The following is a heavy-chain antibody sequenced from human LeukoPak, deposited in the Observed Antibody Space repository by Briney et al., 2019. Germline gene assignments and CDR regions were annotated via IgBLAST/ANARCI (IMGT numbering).Heavy chain of an antibody. J-gene: IGHJ4*02. CDR1: GFTFSTYA. CDR2: LSDTGSST. Sequence: GGSLRLSCAASGFTFSTYAMSWVRQAPGKGLEWVSALSDTGSSTYYADSVRGRFTISRDNSKSTLYLQMTSLRAEDTAVYYCVKSRGIGDSSGYYFRTYYFDYWGQGTLVTVSS. D-gene: IGHD3-22*01. V-gene: IGHV3-23*01. CDR3: VKSRGIGDSSGYYFRTYYFDY.